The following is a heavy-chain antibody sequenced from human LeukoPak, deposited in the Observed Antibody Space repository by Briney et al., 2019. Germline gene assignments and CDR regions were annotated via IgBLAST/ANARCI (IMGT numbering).Heavy chain of an antibody. Sequence: GSLRLSCAASEFTFSRYSMNWVRQAPGKGLEWVSYISSSGTYIYYADSVKGRFTISRDDAKNSLYLQMNSLRAEDTAVYYCARDPTSSWETAFDIWGQGTMVTVSS. J-gene: IGHJ3*02. CDR2: ISSSGTYI. CDR1: EFTFSRYS. V-gene: IGHV3-21*01. D-gene: IGHD1-26*01. CDR3: ARDPTSSWETAFDI.